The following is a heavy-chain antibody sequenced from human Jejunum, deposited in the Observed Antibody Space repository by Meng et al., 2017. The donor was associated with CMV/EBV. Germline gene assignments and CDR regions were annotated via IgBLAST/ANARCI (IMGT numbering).Heavy chain of an antibody. D-gene: IGHD3-22*01. J-gene: IGHJ4*02. CDR3: ARDNDGSSHYSQFDY. CDR1: GFPLNSYG. CDR2: LWYDGSRK. Sequence: SGFPLNSYGIHWVRQVPGRGLEWVAVLWYDGSRKYFAGSVQGRFSISRDDSKNTVYLQMNSLRAEDTAVYYCARDNDGSSHYSQFDYWGQGTLVTVSS. V-gene: IGHV3-33*01.